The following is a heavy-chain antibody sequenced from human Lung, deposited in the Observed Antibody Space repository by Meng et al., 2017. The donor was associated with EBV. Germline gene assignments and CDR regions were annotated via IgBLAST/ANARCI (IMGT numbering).Heavy chain of an antibody. Sequence: QVQLAQSGAEVKKPGGSVKVSCQASGDTFTGHYTHWVRQAPGQGLEWMGWIDPHNGGTKYAEKFQGRVSMTKDTSISTVYMESSSLRSDDTAVYYCARVKERFGEVLAYWGQGTLVTVSS. CDR3: ARVKERFGEVLAY. CDR2: IDPHNGGT. V-gene: IGHV1-2*02. D-gene: IGHD3-10*01. J-gene: IGHJ4*02. CDR1: GDTFTGHY.